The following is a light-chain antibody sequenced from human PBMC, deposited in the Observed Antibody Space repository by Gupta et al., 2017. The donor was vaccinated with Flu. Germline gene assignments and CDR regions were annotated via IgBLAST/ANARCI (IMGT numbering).Light chain of an antibody. Sequence: TISCTVTSSDIGRYKYVSWYQHHPGKAPKLMIYEVNKRPSGVPDRFSGSKSGNTASLTVSGLQTEEEADYYCSSYAGNANFLYVFGTGTKVTVL. CDR2: EVN. V-gene: IGLV2-8*01. J-gene: IGLJ1*01. CDR1: SSDIGRYKY. CDR3: SSYAGNANFLYV.